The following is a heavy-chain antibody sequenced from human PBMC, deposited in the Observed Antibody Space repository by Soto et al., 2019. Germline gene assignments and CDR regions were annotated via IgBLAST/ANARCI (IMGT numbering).Heavy chain of an antibody. V-gene: IGHV1-46*01. CDR3: ARDGRSSSSSGWYYFDY. CDR2: INTSCGST. CDR1: GYTFTSYY. J-gene: IGHJ4*02. Sequence: QVQLVQSGAEVKKPGASVKVSCKASGYTFTSYYMHWVRQAPGQGLEWMGIINTSCGSTSYAQKFQGRVIMNRDTSTSTVYMELSSLRSEDTAVYYCARDGRSSSSSGWYYFDYWGQGTLVTVSS. D-gene: IGHD6-19*01.